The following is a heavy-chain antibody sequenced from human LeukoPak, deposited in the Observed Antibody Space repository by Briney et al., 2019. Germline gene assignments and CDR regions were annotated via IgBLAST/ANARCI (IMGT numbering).Heavy chain of an antibody. CDR3: ARGGVSGYYEAYNWFDP. Sequence: GGSLRLSCAASGFAFSSYSMNWVRQAPGKGLEWVSSISSSSSYIYYADSVKGRFTISRDNAKNSLYLQMNSLRAEDTAVYYCARGGVSGYYEAYNWFDPWGQGTLVTVSS. CDR2: ISSSSSYI. D-gene: IGHD3-22*01. CDR1: GFAFSSYS. V-gene: IGHV3-21*01. J-gene: IGHJ5*02.